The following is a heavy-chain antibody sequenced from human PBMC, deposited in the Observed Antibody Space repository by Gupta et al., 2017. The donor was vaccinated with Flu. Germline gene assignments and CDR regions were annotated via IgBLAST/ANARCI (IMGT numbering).Heavy chain of an antibody. Sequence: QVQLVESGGGVVQPGRSLRLSCAASGFTFSSYAMHWVRQAPGKGLEWVAVISYDGSNKYYADSVKGRFTISRDNSKNTLYLQMNSLRAEDTAVYYCAGYDFWSGGHDYWGQGTLVTVSS. CDR1: GFTFSSYA. CDR2: ISYDGSNK. CDR3: AGYDFWSGGHDY. J-gene: IGHJ4*02. D-gene: IGHD3-3*01. V-gene: IGHV3-30-3*01.